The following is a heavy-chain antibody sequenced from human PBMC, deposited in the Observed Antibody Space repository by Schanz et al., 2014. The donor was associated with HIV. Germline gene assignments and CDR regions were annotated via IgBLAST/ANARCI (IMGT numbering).Heavy chain of an antibody. V-gene: IGHV3-9*01. Sequence: EVQLVESGGSMGQPGRSLRLSCAASGFRFDDYAMHWVRQAPGKGLEWVSGISWKSGSTGYAESVKGRFTITRDNAKNSLYLQMNSLRGEDTALYYCAKDAARIYYDILTGPFDSWGQGTLVTVSS. CDR1: GFRFDDYA. CDR3: AKDAARIYYDILTGPFDS. CDR2: ISWKSGST. D-gene: IGHD3-9*01. J-gene: IGHJ4*02.